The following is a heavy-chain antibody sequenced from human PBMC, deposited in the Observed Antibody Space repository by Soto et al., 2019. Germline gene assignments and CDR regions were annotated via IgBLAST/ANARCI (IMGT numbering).Heavy chain of an antibody. CDR1: GYTFTSYY. CDR2: INPSGGST. Sequence: ASVKVSCKASGYTFTSYYMHWVRQAPGQGLEWMGIINPSGGSTSYAQKFQGRVTMTRDTSTSTVYMELSSLRSEDTAVYYCARDRQVGYYQENWFDPWGQGTLVTVSS. J-gene: IGHJ5*02. D-gene: IGHD3-3*01. CDR3: ARDRQVGYYQENWFDP. V-gene: IGHV1-46*01.